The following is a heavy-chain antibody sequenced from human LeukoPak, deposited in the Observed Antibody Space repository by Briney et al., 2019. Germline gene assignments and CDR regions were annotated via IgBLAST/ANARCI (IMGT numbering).Heavy chain of an antibody. Sequence: PGGSLRLSCAASGFTFSSYGMHWVRQAPGKGLEWVAVISYDGSNKYYADSVKGRFTISRDNSKNTLYLQMNSLRAEDTAVYYCARDSALWFGELLYDYWGQGTLVTVSS. CDR3: ARDSALWFGELLYDY. D-gene: IGHD3-10*01. CDR2: ISYDGSNK. CDR1: GFTFSSYG. J-gene: IGHJ4*02. V-gene: IGHV3-30*03.